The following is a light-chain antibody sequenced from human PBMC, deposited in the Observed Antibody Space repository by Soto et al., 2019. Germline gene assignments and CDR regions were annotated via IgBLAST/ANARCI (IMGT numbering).Light chain of an antibody. CDR2: DAS. CDR3: QHRSDWPIT. CDR1: QSVSSY. V-gene: IGKV3-11*01. J-gene: IGKJ5*01. Sequence: EIVLTQSPATLSLSPGERATLSCRASQSVSSYLAWYQQKPGQAPRLLIYDASNRATGIPARFSGSGSGTDFTLTISGLEPEDFAVYYCQHRSDWPITFGQGTRLEMK.